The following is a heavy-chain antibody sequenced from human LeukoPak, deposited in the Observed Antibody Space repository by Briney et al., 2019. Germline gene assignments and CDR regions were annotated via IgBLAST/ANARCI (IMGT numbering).Heavy chain of an antibody. D-gene: IGHD3-22*01. CDR2: IFHSGST. J-gene: IGHJ4*02. CDR3: ARFTRDDSGGYYLDY. Sequence: PSETLSLTCTVSGGSISSYWWSWVRQPPGKGLEWIGHIFHSGSTTYNASLQSRVTISVDTSKHQFSLDLSSVTAADSALYYCARFTRDDSGGYYLDYWGQGTLVTVSS. CDR1: GGSISSYW. V-gene: IGHV4-59*08.